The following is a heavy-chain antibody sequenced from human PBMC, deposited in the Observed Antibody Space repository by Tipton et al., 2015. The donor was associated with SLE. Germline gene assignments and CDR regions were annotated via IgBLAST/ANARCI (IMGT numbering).Heavy chain of an antibody. CDR1: GGSVSSGGYY. D-gene: IGHD3-10*01. CDR2: TYYSGST. Sequence: TLSLTCTVSGGSVSSGGYYWSWIRQPPGKGLEWIGYTYYSGSTNYNPSLKSRVTISVDTSKNQFSLKLSSVTAADTAVYYCARRGVGPYGSGSYVDYWGQGTLVTVSS. CDR3: ARRGVGPYGSGSYVDY. V-gene: IGHV4-61*08. J-gene: IGHJ4*02.